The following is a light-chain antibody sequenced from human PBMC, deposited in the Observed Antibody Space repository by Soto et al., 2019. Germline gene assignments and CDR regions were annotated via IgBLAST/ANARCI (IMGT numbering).Light chain of an antibody. J-gene: IGLJ1*01. CDR1: SSDFGNYNL. V-gene: IGLV2-23*02. CDR2: EVN. Sequence: QSALTQPASVSGSPGQSITISCTGTSSDFGNYNLVSWYQQHPGKVPKLILFEVNKRPSGVSGRFSGSKSGNTASLTISGLQAEDEADYYCCSVTSYNSHVFGTGTKVNV. CDR3: CSVTSYNSHV.